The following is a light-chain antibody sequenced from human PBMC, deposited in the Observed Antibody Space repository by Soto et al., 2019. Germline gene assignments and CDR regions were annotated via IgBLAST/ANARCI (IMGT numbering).Light chain of an antibody. CDR2: GAS. Sequence: EIVLTQSPGTLSLSPGERATLSCRASQSVSSSYLAWYQQKPGQAPRLLIYGASSRATGIPDRFSGSGSGTDFTLTISILEPEDFAGYYCQQYGSSNPFGQGTKREIK. CDR1: QSVSSSY. V-gene: IGKV3-20*01. J-gene: IGKJ2*01. CDR3: QQYGSSNP.